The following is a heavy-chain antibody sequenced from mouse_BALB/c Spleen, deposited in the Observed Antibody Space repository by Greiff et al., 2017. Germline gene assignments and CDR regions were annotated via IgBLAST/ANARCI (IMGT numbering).Heavy chain of an antibody. CDR1: GFSLTSYG. J-gene: IGHJ3*01. V-gene: IGHV2-9*02. CDR3: AREYGNFAWFAY. CDR2: IWAGGST. D-gene: IGHD2-10*02. Sequence: QVQLKESGPGLVAPSQSLSITCTVSGFSLTSYGVHWVRQPPGKGLEWLGVIWAGGSTNYNSALMSRLSISKDNSKSQVFLKMNSLQTDDTAMYYCAREYGNFAWFAYWGQGTLVTVSA.